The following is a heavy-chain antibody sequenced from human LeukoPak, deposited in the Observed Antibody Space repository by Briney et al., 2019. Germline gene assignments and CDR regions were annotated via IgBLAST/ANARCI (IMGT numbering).Heavy chain of an antibody. D-gene: IGHD3-22*01. Sequence: ASEKVSCKASGYTFTSYGISWVRQAPGQGLEWMGWISAYNGNTNYAQKLQGRVTMTTDTSTSTAYMELRSLRSDDTAVYYCARGYYYDSSGYYYPDYWGQGTLVTVSS. CDR3: ARGYYYDSSGYYYPDY. CDR2: ISAYNGNT. V-gene: IGHV1-18*01. CDR1: GYTFTSYG. J-gene: IGHJ4*02.